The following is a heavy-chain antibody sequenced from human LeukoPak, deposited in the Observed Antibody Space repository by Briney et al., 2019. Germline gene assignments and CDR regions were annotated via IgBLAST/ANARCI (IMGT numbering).Heavy chain of an antibody. D-gene: IGHD2-21*02. Sequence: PGRSLRLSCAASGFTFSSYAMHWVRQAPGKGLEWVAVISYDGSNKYYADSVKGRFTISRDNSKNTLYLQMNSLRAEDTAVYYCARASIVVVTAILSFDYWGQGTLVTVSS. J-gene: IGHJ4*02. V-gene: IGHV3-30-3*01. CDR2: ISYDGSNK. CDR1: GFTFSSYA. CDR3: ARASIVVVTAILSFDY.